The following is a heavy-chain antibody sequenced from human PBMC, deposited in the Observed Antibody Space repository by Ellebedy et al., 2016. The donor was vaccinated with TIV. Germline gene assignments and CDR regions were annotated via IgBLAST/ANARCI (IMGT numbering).Heavy chain of an antibody. V-gene: IGHV3-11*04. CDR2: ISSSSSTI. Sequence: GGSLRLSXAASGFTFSDYYMSWIRQAPGKGLEWVSYISSSSSTIYYADSVKGRFTISRDNAKNSLYLQMNSLRDEDTAVYYCARGMDFGDDWFNPWGQGTLVTVSS. J-gene: IGHJ5*02. CDR1: GFTFSDYY. D-gene: IGHD2-2*03. CDR3: ARGMDFGDDWFNP.